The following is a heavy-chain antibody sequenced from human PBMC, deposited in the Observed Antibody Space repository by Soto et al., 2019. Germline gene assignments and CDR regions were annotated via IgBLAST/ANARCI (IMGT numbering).Heavy chain of an antibody. J-gene: IGHJ4*02. V-gene: IGHV3-74*01. D-gene: IGHD3-10*01. CDR3: ARAPRLLWFGEPDLHYFDY. CDR1: GFTFSSYW. Sequence: EVQLVESGGGLVQPGGSLRLSCAASGFTFSSYWMHWVRQAPGKGLVWVSRINSDGSSTSYADSVKGRFTISRDNAKNTLYLQINSLRAEDTAVYYCARAPRLLWFGEPDLHYFDYWGQGTLVTVSS. CDR2: INSDGSST.